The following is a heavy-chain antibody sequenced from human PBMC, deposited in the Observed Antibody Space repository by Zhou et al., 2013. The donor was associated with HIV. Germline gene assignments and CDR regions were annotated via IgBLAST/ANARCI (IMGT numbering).Heavy chain of an antibody. CDR2: IYPGDSDT. J-gene: IGHJ3*02. Sequence: EVQLVQSGAEVKKPGESLKISCKGSGYSFTNYWIGWVRQMPGKGLEWMGIIYPGDSDTRYSPSFQGQITISADKSISTAYLQWSSLKASDTAMYYCTRPTGSGWYGGAFGTWGQGTKVTVS. CDR3: TRPTGSGWYGGAFGT. D-gene: IGHD6-19*01. CDR1: GYSFTNYW. V-gene: IGHV5-51*01.